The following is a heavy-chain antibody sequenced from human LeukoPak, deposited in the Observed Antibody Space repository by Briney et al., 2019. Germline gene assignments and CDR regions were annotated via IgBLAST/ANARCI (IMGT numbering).Heavy chain of an antibody. Sequence: PGGSLRLSCAASGFTFSSYWKSWVRQAPGKGLEWVANIKQDGSEKYYVDSVKGRFTISRDNAKNSLYLQMNSLRAEDTAVYYCARDPYRMLATVTTGVAFDIWGQGTMVTVSS. CDR2: IKQDGSEK. CDR1: GFTFSSYW. V-gene: IGHV3-7*01. J-gene: IGHJ3*02. D-gene: IGHD4-11*01. CDR3: ARDPYRMLATVTTGVAFDI.